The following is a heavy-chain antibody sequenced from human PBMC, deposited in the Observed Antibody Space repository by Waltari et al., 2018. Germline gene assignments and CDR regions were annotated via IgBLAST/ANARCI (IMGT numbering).Heavy chain of an antibody. CDR2: SSNYGRNQ. CDR3: ARPFANWYFDL. Sequence: QVQLVESGGGVVQPGRSLRLSCAASGFTFSSYAMHWVRQAPGKGLEWVAVSSNYGRNQYYADSVKVLFTISRDNSKITLYLQMNSLRAEDTAVYFCARPFANWYFDLWGRGTLVTVSS. CDR1: GFTFSSYA. V-gene: IGHV3-30-3*01. J-gene: IGHJ2*01.